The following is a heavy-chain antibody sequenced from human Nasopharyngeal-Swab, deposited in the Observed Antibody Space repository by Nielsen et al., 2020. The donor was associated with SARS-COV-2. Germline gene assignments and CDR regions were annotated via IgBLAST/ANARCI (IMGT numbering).Heavy chain of an antibody. D-gene: IGHD1-26*01. CDR3: AKVKSGTSYDAFDI. CDR2: IRVSGDTT. V-gene: IGHV3-23*01. CDR1: GFIFSNYA. Sequence: GESLKISCTASGFIFSNYAMTWVRQPPGKGLEWVSSIRVSGDTTYYADSVKGRFTISRDSSKNTLYLQMNSLRAEDTALYYCAKVKSGTSYDAFDIWGQGTMVTVSS. J-gene: IGHJ3*02.